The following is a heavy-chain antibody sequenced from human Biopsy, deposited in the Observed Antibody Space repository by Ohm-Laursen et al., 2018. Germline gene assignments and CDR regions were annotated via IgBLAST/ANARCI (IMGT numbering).Heavy chain of an antibody. Sequence: SLRLSCSASRFTFEDYAMHWVRLTPGKGLEGVSGIDWNRGSIAYGDSVKGRFTISRDNGKNFLYLQMSSLRVEDTALYFCAKDKGAHINYGDLYYFDSWGPGTMVTVSA. J-gene: IGHJ4*02. V-gene: IGHV3-9*01. CDR2: IDWNRGSI. CDR3: AKDKGAHINYGDLYYFDS. D-gene: IGHD3-10*01. CDR1: RFTFEDYA.